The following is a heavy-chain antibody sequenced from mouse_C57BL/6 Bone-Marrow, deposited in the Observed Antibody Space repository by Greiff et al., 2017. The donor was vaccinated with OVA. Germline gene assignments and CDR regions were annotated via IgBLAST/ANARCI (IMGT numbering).Heavy chain of an antibody. J-gene: IGHJ1*03. D-gene: IGHD1-1*01. Sequence: QVQLQQSGAELVRPGTSVKMSCKASGYTFTNYWIGWAKQRPGHGLEWIGDIYPGGGYTNYNEKFKGKATLTADKSSSTDYMQFSSLTSEDSAIYYSARVTTDDWYFDVWGTGTTVTVSS. CDR3: ARVTTDDWYFDV. CDR2: IYPGGGYT. CDR1: GYTFTNYW. V-gene: IGHV1-63*01.